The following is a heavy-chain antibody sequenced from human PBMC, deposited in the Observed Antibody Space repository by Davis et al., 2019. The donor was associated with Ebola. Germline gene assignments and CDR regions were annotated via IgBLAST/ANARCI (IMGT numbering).Heavy chain of an antibody. CDR2: ISGTGETT. Sequence: GESLKISCVASGFSFSNYAMSWVRQAPGAGLEWVSGISGTGETTYSADSVQGRSTISRDNSKNTLYLQMSGLRVEDTAVYYCAKAIYSTIFGVVTQFDYWGQGTLLAVSS. V-gene: IGHV3-23*01. J-gene: IGHJ4*02. CDR3: AKAIYSTIFGVVTQFDY. D-gene: IGHD3-3*01. CDR1: GFSFSNYA.